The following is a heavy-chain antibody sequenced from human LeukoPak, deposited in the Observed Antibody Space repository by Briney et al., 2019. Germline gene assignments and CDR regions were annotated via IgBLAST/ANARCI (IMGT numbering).Heavy chain of an antibody. CDR1: GFTFSNAW. V-gene: IGHV3-15*07. CDR2: IKSKTDGGTT. D-gene: IGHD3-22*01. Sequence: GGSLRLSCAASGFTFSNAWMNWVRQAPGKGLEWVGRIKSKTDGGTTDYAAPVKGRFTISRDDSKNTLYLQMNSLKTEDTAVYYCTTGNYYDSSGYPLGAFDIWGQGTMVTVSS. J-gene: IGHJ3*02. CDR3: TTGNYYDSSGYPLGAFDI.